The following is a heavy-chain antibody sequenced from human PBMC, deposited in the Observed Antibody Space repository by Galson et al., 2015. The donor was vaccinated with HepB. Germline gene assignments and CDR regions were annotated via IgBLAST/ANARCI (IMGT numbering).Heavy chain of an antibody. V-gene: IGHV1-18*01. J-gene: IGHJ4*02. CDR3: ARVTIFGVVNDY. Sequence: SVKVSCKASGYTFTSYGITWVRQAPGQGLEWMGWISGYNGNTNYAQKLQGRVTMTTDTSTSTAYMELRSLRSDDTAVYYCARVTIFGVVNDYWGQGTLVTVSS. CDR1: GYTFTSYG. D-gene: IGHD3-3*01. CDR2: ISGYNGNT.